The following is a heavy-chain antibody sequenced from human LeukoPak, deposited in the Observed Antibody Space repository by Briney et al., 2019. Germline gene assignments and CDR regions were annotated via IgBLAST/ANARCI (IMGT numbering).Heavy chain of an antibody. V-gene: IGHV3-48*01. CDR2: ISTSSSTI. CDR1: GFTFSSYS. CDR3: ARDPPSGGFDS. D-gene: IGHD3-16*01. J-gene: IGHJ4*02. Sequence: GGSLRLSCTASGFTFSSYSMNWVRQAPGQGPEWVSYISTSSSTIYNADSVKGRFTISRDDAKNSLYLQMNSLRVEDTAVYYCARDPPSGGFDSWGQGTLVTVSS.